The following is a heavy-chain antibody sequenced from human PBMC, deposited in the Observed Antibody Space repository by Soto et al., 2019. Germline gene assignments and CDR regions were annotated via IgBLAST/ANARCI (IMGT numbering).Heavy chain of an antibody. Sequence: EVQLVDSGGALVQPGESLRLSCAASGFIFSDYFMTWVRQAPGKGLEWVATVKQDGNERHYVDSVRGRFTISRDNAKNSLYLQMNALRAEDTAVYYCAIGHWLGSGGQGTLVTVSS. V-gene: IGHV3-7*01. CDR1: GFIFSDYF. CDR2: VKQDGNER. CDR3: AIGHWLGS. J-gene: IGHJ4*02. D-gene: IGHD6-19*01.